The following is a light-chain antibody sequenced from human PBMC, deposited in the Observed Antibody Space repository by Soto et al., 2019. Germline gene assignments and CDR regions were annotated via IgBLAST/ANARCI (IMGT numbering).Light chain of an antibody. J-gene: IGKJ1*01. CDR2: GAS. V-gene: IGKV3-15*01. Sequence: EKVMTQSPATLSVSPGERATLSCSASQSVSSTVAWYQQKPGQAPRLLIYGASTRATGVPARFSGSGSGTDFSLTITSLQSEDFGVYYCQQYNDWPTTFGQGTKVDIK. CDR3: QQYNDWPTT. CDR1: QSVSST.